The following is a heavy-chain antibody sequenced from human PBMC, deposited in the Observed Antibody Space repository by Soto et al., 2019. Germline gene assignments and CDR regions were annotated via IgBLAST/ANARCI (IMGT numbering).Heavy chain of an antibody. Sequence: VQLVESGGGLVQPGGSLRLSCAASGFAVSTSYMNWVRQAPGKGLEWVSVIDSGGSTNHADSVKGRFTISTDVSKTTLFLQMNSLRAEDTAVYYCATILTTMTPEEHVYYGLDVWGQGTTVTVSS. CDR3: ATILTTMTPEEHVYYGLDV. J-gene: IGHJ6*02. D-gene: IGHD4-17*01. CDR2: IDSGGST. V-gene: IGHV3-66*01. CDR1: GFAVSTSY.